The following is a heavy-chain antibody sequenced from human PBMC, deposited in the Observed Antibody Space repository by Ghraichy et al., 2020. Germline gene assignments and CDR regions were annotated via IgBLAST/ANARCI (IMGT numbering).Heavy chain of an antibody. J-gene: IGHJ4*02. Sequence: SVKVSCKASGGTFSSYAISWVRQAPGQGLEWMGRIIPILGIANYAQKFQGRVTITADKSTSTAYMELSSLRSEDTAVYYCARVEGTIAAELWGQGTLVTVSS. CDR2: IIPILGIA. D-gene: IGHD6-13*01. V-gene: IGHV1-69*04. CDR3: ARVEGTIAAEL. CDR1: GGTFSSYA.